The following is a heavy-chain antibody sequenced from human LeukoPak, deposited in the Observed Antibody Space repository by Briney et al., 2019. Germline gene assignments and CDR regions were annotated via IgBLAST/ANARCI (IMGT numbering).Heavy chain of an antibody. CDR2: IYPGGSET. J-gene: IGHJ4*02. CDR3: ARASRDGYNQNFDH. Sequence: GESLKISCKGLGYSFSSYWNAWVRQRPGKGLEWMGIIYPGGSETRYDPSFQGQATISADSSTSTAYLQWSSLRVSDTAMYYCARASRDGYNQNFDHWSQGTLVTVSS. V-gene: IGHV5-51*01. D-gene: IGHD5-24*01. CDR1: GYSFSSYW.